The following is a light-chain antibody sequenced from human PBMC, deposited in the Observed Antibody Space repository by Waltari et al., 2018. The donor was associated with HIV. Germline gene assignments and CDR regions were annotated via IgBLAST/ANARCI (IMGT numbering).Light chain of an antibody. V-gene: IGKV3-11*01. Sequence: EIVLTQSPATWSFYLGEKATVSCMASHSILTYLAWYQQRPGQAPRLLIYDGSNRASGIPARFSASGSGTDFNLTISRLEREDFGLYFCQQRRAWPITFGQGTKVESK. CDR2: DGS. CDR3: QQRRAWPIT. CDR1: HSILTY. J-gene: IGKJ2*01.